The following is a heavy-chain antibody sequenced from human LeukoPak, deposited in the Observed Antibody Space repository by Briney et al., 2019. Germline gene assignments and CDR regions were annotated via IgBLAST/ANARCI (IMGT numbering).Heavy chain of an antibody. CDR1: GFTFSSYG. D-gene: IGHD3-10*02. CDR3: AELGITMIGGV. CDR2: ISGSGHRT. Sequence: GGSLRLSCAASGFTFSSYGMSWVRQAPGKGLEWVSGISGSGHRTYYADSVKGRFTISRDDAKNSLYLQMNSLRAEDTAVYYCAELGITMIGGVWGKGTTVTISS. J-gene: IGHJ6*04. V-gene: IGHV3-23*01.